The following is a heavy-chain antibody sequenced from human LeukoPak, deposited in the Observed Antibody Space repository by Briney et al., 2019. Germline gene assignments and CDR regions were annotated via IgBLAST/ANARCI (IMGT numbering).Heavy chain of an antibody. V-gene: IGHV3-23*01. CDR1: GITLSNYG. Sequence: GGSLRLSCAVSGITLSNYGMSWVRQAPGKGLEWVSAISGSGGSTYYADSVKGRFTISRDNSKNTLYLQMNSLRAEDTAVYYCAKGGRDGHNLWGQGTLVTVSS. CDR3: AKGGRDGHNL. CDR2: ISGSGGST. J-gene: IGHJ4*02. D-gene: IGHD5-24*01.